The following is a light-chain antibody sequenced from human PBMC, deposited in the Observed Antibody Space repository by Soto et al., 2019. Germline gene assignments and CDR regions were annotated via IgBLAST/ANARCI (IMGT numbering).Light chain of an antibody. J-gene: IGLJ1*01. V-gene: IGLV2-23*01. CDR2: EGS. CDR1: SSDVGSYNL. CDR3: CSYAGSSTYV. Sequence: ALTQPAPLSGSPGQWITISCTRTSSDVGSYNLVSWYQQHPGKAPKLMIYEGSKRPSGVSNRFSGSKSGNTASLTISGLQAEDEADYYCCSYAGSSTYVFGTGTKVTVL.